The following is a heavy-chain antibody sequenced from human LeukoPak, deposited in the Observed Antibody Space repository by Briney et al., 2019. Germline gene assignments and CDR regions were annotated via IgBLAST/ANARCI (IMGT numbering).Heavy chain of an antibody. D-gene: IGHD6-19*01. CDR2: MNPNSGNT. Sequence: RASVTVSYKASGYTFTSYDINWVRQATGQGLEWMGWMNPNSGNTGYAQKFQGRVTMTRNTSISTAYMELSSLRFEDTAVYYCARGRGSSGWLSRAAGYYFDYWGQGTLVTVSS. CDR3: ARGRGSSGWLSRAAGYYFDY. CDR1: GYTFTSYD. J-gene: IGHJ4*02. V-gene: IGHV1-8*01.